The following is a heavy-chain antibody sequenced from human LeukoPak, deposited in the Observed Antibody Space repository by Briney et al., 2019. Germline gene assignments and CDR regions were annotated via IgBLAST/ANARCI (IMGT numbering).Heavy chain of an antibody. V-gene: IGHV3-48*04. CDR3: AELGITMIGGV. CDR1: GFNLGTYS. D-gene: IGHD3-10*02. Sequence: GGSLRLSCAASGFNLGTYSMNWVRQAPGKGLEWVSYISSSGSTIYYADSVKGRFTISRDNAKNSLYLQMNSLRAEDTAVYYCAELGITMIGGVWGKGTTVTISS. CDR2: ISSSGSTI. J-gene: IGHJ6*04.